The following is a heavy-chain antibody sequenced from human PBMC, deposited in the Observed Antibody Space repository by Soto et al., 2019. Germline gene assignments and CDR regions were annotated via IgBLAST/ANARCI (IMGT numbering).Heavy chain of an antibody. CDR2: IIPIFNTA. J-gene: IGHJ3*02. Sequence: SVKVSCKASGGTFSNYAISWVRQAPGQGLEWMGGIIPIFNTANYAQKFQGRVTITADKSTSTAYMELSSLRSEDTAVYYCARVVRDSSGDDAFDIWGQGTMVTVS. V-gene: IGHV1-69*06. CDR3: ARVVRDSSGDDAFDI. CDR1: GGTFSNYA. D-gene: IGHD3-22*01.